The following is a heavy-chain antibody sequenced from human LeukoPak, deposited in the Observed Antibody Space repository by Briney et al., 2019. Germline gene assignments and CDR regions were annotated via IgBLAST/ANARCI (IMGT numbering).Heavy chain of an antibody. Sequence: PGGSLRLSCAASGFTFDDYGMSWVRHAPGKGLEWVSGINWNGGSTGYADSVKGRFTISRDNAKNSLYLQMNSLRAEDTAVYYCARDSAAGSYYYYTDVWGKGTTVTISS. D-gene: IGHD1-1*01. CDR1: GFTFDDYG. CDR2: INWNGGST. CDR3: ARDSAAGSYYYYTDV. V-gene: IGHV3-20*04. J-gene: IGHJ6*03.